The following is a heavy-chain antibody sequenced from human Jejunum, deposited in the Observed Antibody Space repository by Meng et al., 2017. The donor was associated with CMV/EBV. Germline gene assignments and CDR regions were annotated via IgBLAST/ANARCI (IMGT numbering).Heavy chain of an antibody. D-gene: IGHD6-13*01. Sequence: VSGYCISNADYWGWIRQPPGKGLEWMGTIYHSGSTCYNPSLKRRVTMSVDTSKNQFSLRLTSVTAADTAVYYCARFGTGAAALFDYWSQGTLVTVSS. CDR1: GYCISNADY. J-gene: IGHJ4*02. CDR3: ARFGTGAAALFDY. V-gene: IGHV4-38-2*01. CDR2: IYHSGST.